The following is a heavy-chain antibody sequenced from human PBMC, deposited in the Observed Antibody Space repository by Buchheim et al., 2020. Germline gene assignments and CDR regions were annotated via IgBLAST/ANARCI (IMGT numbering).Heavy chain of an antibody. D-gene: IGHD1-26*01. Sequence: EVQLVESGGGLVQPGGSLRLSCAASGFTFSSYSMNWVRQAPGKGLEWVSYISSSSTIYYADSVKGRFTISRYNAKNSLYLQMNSLRAEDTAVYYCARDLHRIVGATYTPHYYYYGMDVWGQGTT. V-gene: IGHV3-48*04. CDR1: GFTFSSYS. CDR2: ISSSSTI. J-gene: IGHJ6*02. CDR3: ARDLHRIVGATYTPHYYYYGMDV.